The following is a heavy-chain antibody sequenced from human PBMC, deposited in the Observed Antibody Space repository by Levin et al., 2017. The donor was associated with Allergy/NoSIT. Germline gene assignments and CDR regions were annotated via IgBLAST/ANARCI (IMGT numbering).Heavy chain of an antibody. Sequence: GGSLRLSCAASGFTFSNAWMSWVRQAPGKGLEWVGRIKSKTDGGTTDYAAPVKGRFTISRVDSKNTLYLQMNSLKTEDTAVYYCTTGASSGHGVYYFDYWGQGTLVTVSS. V-gene: IGHV3-15*01. CDR2: IKSKTDGGTT. D-gene: IGHD3-22*01. CDR1: GFTFSNAW. CDR3: TTGASSGHGVYYFDY. J-gene: IGHJ4*02.